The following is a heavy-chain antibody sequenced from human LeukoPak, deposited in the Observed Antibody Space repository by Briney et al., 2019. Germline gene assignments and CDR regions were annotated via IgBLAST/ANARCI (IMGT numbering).Heavy chain of an antibody. CDR1: GGSISSSNW. CDR2: IYHSGST. J-gene: IGHJ6*03. Sequence: SETLSLTCAVSGGSISSSNWWSWVRQPPGQGLEWIGEIYHSGSTNYNPSLKSRVTISVDKSKNQFSLKLSSVTAADTAVYYCARRRVAAENYYYYYMDVWGKGTTVTVSS. V-gene: IGHV4-4*02. CDR3: ARRRVAAENYYYYYMDV. D-gene: IGHD2-2*01.